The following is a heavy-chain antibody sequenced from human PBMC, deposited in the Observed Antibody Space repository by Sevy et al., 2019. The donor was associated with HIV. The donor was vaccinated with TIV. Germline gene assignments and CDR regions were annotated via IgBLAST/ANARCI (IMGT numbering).Heavy chain of an antibody. CDR3: ARGPHHYYDSSAFFDY. CDR2: IISSGSSK. V-gene: IGHV3-48*03. J-gene: IGHJ4*02. D-gene: IGHD3-22*01. CDR1: GFTFSSCE. Sequence: GGSLRLSCTASGFTFSSCEMNWVRQAPGRGLEWVSNIISSGSSKYYADSVKGRFTISRDNAKNSLFLQMNSLRAEDTAVYYCARGPHHYYDSSAFFDYWGQGTLVTVSS.